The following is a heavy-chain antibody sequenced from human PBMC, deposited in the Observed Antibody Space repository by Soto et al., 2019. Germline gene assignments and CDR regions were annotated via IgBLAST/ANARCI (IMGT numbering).Heavy chain of an antibody. D-gene: IGHD3-9*01. V-gene: IGHV2-5*02. Sequence: QITLKESGPTLVKPTQTLTLTCTFPGFSLSTSGAGVGWIRQPPGKALERLQLIYWDDDKRYSPSLKSSLTITKDTPKNKVVLTMTNKDPVHTATYYCAHKRFVAGYSYYYWYGMDVWGQGTTVTGSS. CDR2: IYWDDDK. CDR3: AHKRFVAGYSYYYWYGMDV. CDR1: GFSLSTSGAG. J-gene: IGHJ6*02.